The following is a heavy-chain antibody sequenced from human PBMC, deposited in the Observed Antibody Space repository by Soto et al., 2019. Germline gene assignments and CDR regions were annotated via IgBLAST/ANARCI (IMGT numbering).Heavy chain of an antibody. CDR1: GGTFSSYA. Sequence: QVQLVQSGAEVKKPGSSVKVSCKASGGTFSSYAISWVRQAPGQGLEWMGGIIPIFGTANYAQKFQGRVKITADESTSTAYMELSSRRSEDTAVYYCARVGAVAATLGMVVRDWNYGMDVWGQGTTVTVSS. CDR3: ARVGAVAATLGMVVRDWNYGMDV. CDR2: IIPIFGTA. J-gene: IGHJ6*02. V-gene: IGHV1-69*12. D-gene: IGHD2-15*01.